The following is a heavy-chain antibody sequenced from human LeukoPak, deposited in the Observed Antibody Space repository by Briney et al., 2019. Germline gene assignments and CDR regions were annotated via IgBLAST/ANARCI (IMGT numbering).Heavy chain of an antibody. Sequence: ASVKVSCKAPGYSFSDFYIHWVRQAPGQGLEWMGWINPKSGDTTYAERFRGRVTMTRDTSFNTVYLELTSLYSDDTAVFYCARDYSDGYNRRDAFNVWGQGTTLIVSS. D-gene: IGHD5-18*01. J-gene: IGHJ3*01. CDR2: INPKSGDT. CDR3: ARDYSDGYNRRDAFNV. CDR1: GYSFSDFY. V-gene: IGHV1-2*02.